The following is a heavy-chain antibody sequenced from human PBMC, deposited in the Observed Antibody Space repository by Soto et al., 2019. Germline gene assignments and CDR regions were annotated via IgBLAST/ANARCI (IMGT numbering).Heavy chain of an antibody. D-gene: IGHD5-12*01. CDR3: APRVYSGYDAFDP. CDR1: GFTFSSYA. Sequence: EVQLLESGGGLVQPGGSLRLSCAASGFTFSSYAMSWVRQAPGKGLEWVSAISGSGCSTYYADSVKGRFTISRDNSKNTLYLQMNSLRAEDTAVYYCAPRVYSGYDAFDPWGQGTLVTVSS. V-gene: IGHV3-23*01. J-gene: IGHJ5*02. CDR2: ISGSGCST.